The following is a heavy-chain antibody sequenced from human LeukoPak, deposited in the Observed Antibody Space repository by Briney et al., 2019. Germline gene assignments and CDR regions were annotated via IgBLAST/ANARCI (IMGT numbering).Heavy chain of an antibody. D-gene: IGHD3-3*01. Sequence: PSETLSLTCTVSGVSISSHCWTWLRQPPGKGLEWIGYMDHSGSTNYNPSLKSRVTISVDTSKNQFSLKLSSVTAADTAVYYCARVSYDFWRGINWFDPWGQGTLVTVSS. CDR1: GVSISSHC. CDR2: MDHSGST. V-gene: IGHV4-59*11. CDR3: ARVSYDFWRGINWFDP. J-gene: IGHJ5*02.